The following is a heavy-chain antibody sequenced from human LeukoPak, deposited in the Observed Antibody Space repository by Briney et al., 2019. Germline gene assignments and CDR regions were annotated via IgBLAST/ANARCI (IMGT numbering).Heavy chain of an antibody. V-gene: IGHV3-30*02. CDR2: IRYDGSNK. CDR3: AKYHGYGSLGFDY. J-gene: IGHJ4*02. D-gene: IGHD3-10*01. CDR1: GFTFSSYG. Sequence: GGSLRLSCAASGFTFSSYGMHWVRQAPGKGLEWVAFIRYDGSNKYYADSVKGRFTISRDNSKNTLYLQMNSLRAEDTAVYYCAKYHGYGSLGFDYWGQGTLVTVSS.